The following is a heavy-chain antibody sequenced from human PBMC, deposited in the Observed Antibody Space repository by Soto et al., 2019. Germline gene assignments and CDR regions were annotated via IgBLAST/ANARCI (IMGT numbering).Heavy chain of an antibody. CDR1: GFTFSSYS. CDR3: ARDGPRVVAAIYFDY. CDR2: ISSSSSYI. D-gene: IGHD2-15*01. V-gene: IGHV3-21*01. J-gene: IGHJ4*02. Sequence: GGSLRLSCAASGFTFSSYSMNWVRQAPGKGLEWVSSISSSSSYIYYADSVKGRFTISRGNAKNSLYLQMNSLRAEDTAVYYCARDGPRVVAAIYFDYWGQGTLVTVSS.